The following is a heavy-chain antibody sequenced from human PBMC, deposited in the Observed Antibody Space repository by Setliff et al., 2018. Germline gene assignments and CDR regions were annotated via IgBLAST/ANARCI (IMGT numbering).Heavy chain of an antibody. V-gene: IGHV5-51*01. Sequence: SGYTFSDYWIGWVRQMPGKGLEWMGIIYPGDSDTRYSPSFQGQVTISADKSIATAYLHWTSLKASDTAMYYCVRHPYYDSSGYYSYLDYWGQGALVTVSS. J-gene: IGHJ4*02. CDR3: VRHPYYDSSGYYSYLDY. CDR1: GYTFSDYW. D-gene: IGHD3-22*01. CDR2: IYPGDSDT.